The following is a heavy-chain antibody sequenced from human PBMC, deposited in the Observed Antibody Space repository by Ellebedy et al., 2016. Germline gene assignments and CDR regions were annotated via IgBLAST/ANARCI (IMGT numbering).Heavy chain of an antibody. V-gene: IGHV3-23*01. CDR1: GFTFSSYG. Sequence: GGSLRLXXAASGFTFSSYGMHWVRQAPGKGLEWVSAISGSGGSTYYADSVKGRFTISRDNSKNTLYLQMNSLRAEDTAVYYCAKEAPKYYYGMDVWGQGTTVTVSS. J-gene: IGHJ6*02. CDR3: AKEAPKYYYGMDV. CDR2: ISGSGGST.